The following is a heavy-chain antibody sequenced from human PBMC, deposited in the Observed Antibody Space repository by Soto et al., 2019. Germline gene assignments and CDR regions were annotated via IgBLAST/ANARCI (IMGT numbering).Heavy chain of an antibody. V-gene: IGHV3-48*03. CDR2: ISDSGSTV. J-gene: IGHJ4*02. D-gene: IGHD3-22*01. CDR1: GFTFSHYD. CDR3: GRGYYETSDYPLVDY. Sequence: EVQPVESGGGLVQPGGSVRLSCVASGFTFSHYDMNWVRQAPGKGLEWVAYISDSGSTVKYVDSLKGRFTISRDNAKNSLFLQMSSLGAGDTATYYCGRGYYETSDYPLVDYWGPGTQVTVSS.